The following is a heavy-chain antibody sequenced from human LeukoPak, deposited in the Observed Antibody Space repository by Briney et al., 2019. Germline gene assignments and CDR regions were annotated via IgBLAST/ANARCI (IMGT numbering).Heavy chain of an antibody. J-gene: IGHJ4*02. CDR3: ASAGGYSSSSYLFDY. CDR2: IIPIFGTA. D-gene: IGHD6-6*01. V-gene: IGHV1-69*05. CDR1: GGTFSSYA. Sequence: SVKVSCKASGGTFSSYAISWVRQAPGQGLEWMGGIIPIFGTANYAQKFQGRVTITTDESTSTAYMELSSLRSEDTAVYYCASAGGYSSSSYLFDYWGQGTLVTVSS.